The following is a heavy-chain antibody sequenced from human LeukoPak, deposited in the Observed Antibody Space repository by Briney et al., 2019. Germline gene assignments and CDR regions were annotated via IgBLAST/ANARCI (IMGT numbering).Heavy chain of an antibody. V-gene: IGHV4-34*01. Sequence: PSETLSLTCAVYGGSFSGYYWSWIRQPPGKGLEWIGEINHSGSTNYNPSLKSRVTISVDTSKNQFSLKLSSVTAADTAVYYCARRQYYYGSGRPWGMDVWGQGTTVTVSS. D-gene: IGHD3-10*01. CDR3: ARRQYYYGSGRPWGMDV. CDR2: INHSGST. CDR1: GGSFSGYY. J-gene: IGHJ6*02.